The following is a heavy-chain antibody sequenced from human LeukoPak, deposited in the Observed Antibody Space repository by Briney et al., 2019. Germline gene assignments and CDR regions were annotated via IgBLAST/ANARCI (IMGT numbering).Heavy chain of an antibody. CDR1: GFTFGDYA. D-gene: IGHD5-18*01. CDR2: IRSKAYGGTT. CDR3: TRGWIPGDDAFDI. V-gene: IGHV3-49*03. Sequence: PGGSLRLSCTASGFTFGDYAMNWFRQAPGKGLEWVGFIRSKAYGGTTEYAASVKGRFTISRDDSKSIAYLQMNSLKTEDTAVYYCTRGWIPGDDAFDIWGQGTMVTVSS. J-gene: IGHJ3*02.